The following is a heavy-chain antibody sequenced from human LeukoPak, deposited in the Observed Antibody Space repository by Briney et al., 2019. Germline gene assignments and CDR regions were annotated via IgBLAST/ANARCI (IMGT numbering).Heavy chain of an antibody. CDR1: GYTLTELS. CDR2: FDPEDGET. J-gene: IGHJ4*02. D-gene: IGHD6-19*01. CDR3: ATGIAVAGFGPYFDY. Sequence: ASVKVSCKVSGYTLTELSMHWVRQAPGKGLEWMGGFDPEDGETIYAQKFQGRVTMTEDTSTDTAYMELSSLRSEDTAVYYCATGIAVAGFGPYFDYWGQGTLDTVSS. V-gene: IGHV1-24*01.